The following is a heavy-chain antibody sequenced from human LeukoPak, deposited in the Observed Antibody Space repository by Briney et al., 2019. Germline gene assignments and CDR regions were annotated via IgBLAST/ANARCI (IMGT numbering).Heavy chain of an antibody. D-gene: IGHD3-3*01. V-gene: IGHV3-30*02. CDR1: GFNFSTYG. J-gene: IGHJ3*02. Sequence: GGSLRLSCAASGFNFSTYGMHWVRQAPGKGLEWVAFIRYDGSNKYYADSVKGRFTISRDNSKNTLYLQMSSLRAEDTAVYYCAKENFDFWSGYYVNAFDIWGQGTMVTVSS. CDR3: AKENFDFWSGYYVNAFDI. CDR2: IRYDGSNK.